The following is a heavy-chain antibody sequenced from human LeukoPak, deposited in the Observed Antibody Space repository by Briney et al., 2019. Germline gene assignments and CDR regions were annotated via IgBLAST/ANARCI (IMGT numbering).Heavy chain of an antibody. J-gene: IGHJ6*03. D-gene: IGHD6-6*01. CDR3: ASCIAARPPYYYYYYMDV. CDR1: GGTFSSYA. CDR2: IIPILGIA. V-gene: IGHV1-69*04. Sequence: SVKVSCKASGGTFSSYAISWVRQAPGQGLEWMGRIIPILGIANYAQKFQGRVTITADESTSTAYMELSSLRSEDTAVYYCASCIAARPPYYYYYYMDVWGKGTTVTVSS.